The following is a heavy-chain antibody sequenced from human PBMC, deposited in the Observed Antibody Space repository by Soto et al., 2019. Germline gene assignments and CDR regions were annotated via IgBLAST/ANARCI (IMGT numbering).Heavy chain of an antibody. CDR1: GFTLSSYA. CDR3: ARRGYGSYLDY. J-gene: IGHJ4*02. Sequence: GSLRLSCAASGFTLSSYAMHWVRQAPGKGLEYVSVISGNGGSTYYANSVKGRFTISRDNSKNTLYLQMGSLRAEDMAVYYCARRGYGSYLDYWGQGTLVTVSS. V-gene: IGHV3-64*01. CDR2: ISGNGGST. D-gene: IGHD3-10*01.